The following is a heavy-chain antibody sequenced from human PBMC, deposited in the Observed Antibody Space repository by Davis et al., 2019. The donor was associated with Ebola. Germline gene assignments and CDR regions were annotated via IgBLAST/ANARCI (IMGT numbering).Heavy chain of an antibody. CDR3: VREGILFDY. CDR2: IGPSGNSF. Sequence: PGGSLRLSCEVSGFTFSDYYMSWIRQAPGKGLEWIAYIGPSGNSFYCADSVKGRFTISRDNAKNSLYLQMNSLRAEDTAVYYCVREGILFDYWGQGIPVTVSS. CDR1: GFTFSDYY. J-gene: IGHJ4*02. D-gene: IGHD3-3*02. V-gene: IGHV3-11*04.